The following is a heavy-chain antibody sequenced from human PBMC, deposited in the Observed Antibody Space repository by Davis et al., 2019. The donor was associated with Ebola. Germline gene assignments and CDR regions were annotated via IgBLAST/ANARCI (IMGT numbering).Heavy chain of an antibody. CDR1: GGTFSRYA. V-gene: IGHV1-69*13. Sequence: SVKVSCKASGGTFSRYAISWVRQAPGQGLEWMGGIIPIFGTPKYAQKFQDRVTITADESTNTAYMELSSLTSEDTAVYYCARDGIYFSGDSCPTALWRYWYFDLWGRGTHVTVSS. CDR3: ARDGIYFSGDSCPTALWRYWYFDL. J-gene: IGHJ2*01. D-gene: IGHD2-15*01. CDR2: IIPIFGTP.